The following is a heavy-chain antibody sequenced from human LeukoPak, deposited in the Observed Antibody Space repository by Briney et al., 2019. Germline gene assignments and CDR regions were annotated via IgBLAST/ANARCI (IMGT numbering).Heavy chain of an antibody. D-gene: IGHD1-26*01. CDR2: IYHSGST. J-gene: IGHJ2*01. CDR1: SGSISSGGYS. Sequence: SETLSLTCAVSSGSISSGGYSWSWIRQPPGKGLEWIGYIYHSGSTYYNPSLKSRVTISVDRSKNQFSLKLSSVTAADTAVYYCARVSSGSYYDWYFDLWGRGTLVTVSS. CDR3: ARVSSGSYYDWYFDL. V-gene: IGHV4-30-2*01.